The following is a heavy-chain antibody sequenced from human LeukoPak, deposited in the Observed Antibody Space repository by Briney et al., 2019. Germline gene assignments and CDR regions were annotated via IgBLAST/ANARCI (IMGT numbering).Heavy chain of an antibody. V-gene: IGHV3-23*01. J-gene: IGHJ5*02. CDR1: GFTFSSYA. Sequence: PGGPLRLSCAPSGFTFSSYAMSWVRQAPGKGLEWVSAISGSGGSTYYADSVKGRFTISRDNSKNTLYLQMNSLRAEDTAVYYCAKLPASLTYSFDPWGQGTLVTVSS. D-gene: IGHD2-2*01. CDR2: ISGSGGST. CDR3: AKLPASLTYSFDP.